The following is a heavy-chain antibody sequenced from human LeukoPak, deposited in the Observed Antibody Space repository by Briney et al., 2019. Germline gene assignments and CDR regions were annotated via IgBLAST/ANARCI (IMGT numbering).Heavy chain of an antibody. V-gene: IGHV4-39*07. CDR3: ARDSRGGGPDFDS. Sequence: SETLSLTCTVSGGSISSSSYYWGWIRQPPGKGLEWIGSIYYSGTPTSYNPSLKSRVTISIDASRNQFSLKLSSVTAADTAVYYCARDSRGGGPDFDSWGQGTLVTVSS. D-gene: IGHD3-16*01. J-gene: IGHJ4*02. CDR2: IYYSGTPT. CDR1: GGSISSSSYY.